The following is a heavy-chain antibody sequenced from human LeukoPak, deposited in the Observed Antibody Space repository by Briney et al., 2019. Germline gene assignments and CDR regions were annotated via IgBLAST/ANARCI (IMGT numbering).Heavy chain of an antibody. CDR2: IHHSGNT. Sequence: SETLSLTCTVSDGSISSSYWSWIRQSPGKGLEWIGYIHHSGNTNSSPPLKGRVTISVDTPKNQSSLKLNSVTAADTAMYYCVRWQYCGGNCFFSAFDIWGQGKMVTVSS. J-gene: IGHJ3*02. CDR1: DGSISSSY. D-gene: IGHD2-21*01. V-gene: IGHV4-59*01. CDR3: VRWQYCGGNCFFSAFDI.